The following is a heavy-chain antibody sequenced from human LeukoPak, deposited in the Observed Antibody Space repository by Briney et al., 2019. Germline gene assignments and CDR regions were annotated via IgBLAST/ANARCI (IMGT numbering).Heavy chain of an antibody. CDR2: ISANNGKT. D-gene: IGHD2-2*01. V-gene: IGHV1-18*01. Sequence: VASVKVSCKASGYTFTRYGISWVRQAPGQGLEWMVWISANNGKTNYAQRLQGRVTMTTDTSTSTAYMELRSLRSDDTAVYYCARERCSSRSCYLTITQKGYFDLWGRSTVVTVSS. CDR3: ARERCSSRSCYLTITQKGYFDL. CDR1: GYTFTRYG. J-gene: IGHJ2*01.